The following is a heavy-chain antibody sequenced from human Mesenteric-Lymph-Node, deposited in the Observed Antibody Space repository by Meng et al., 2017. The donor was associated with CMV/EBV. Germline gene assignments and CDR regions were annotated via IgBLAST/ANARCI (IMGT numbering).Heavy chain of an antibody. Sequence: GGAISSSSYNWGWIRQTPGKGLEWVGSIYHSGSTYYNPSFKSRVTISVDTSKNPSSLKLTSVTAADTAVYYCARHGKGELGDLDYWGQGTLVTVSS. J-gene: IGHJ4*02. V-gene: IGHV4-39*01. CDR3: ARHGKGELGDLDY. CDR2: IYHSGST. CDR1: GGAISSSSYN. D-gene: IGHD7-27*01.